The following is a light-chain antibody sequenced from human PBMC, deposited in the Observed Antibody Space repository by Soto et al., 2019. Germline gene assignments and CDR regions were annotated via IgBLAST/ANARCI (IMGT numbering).Light chain of an antibody. CDR3: ETWDTNTRV. CDR1: SGHSSYI. CDR2: LEGSGSY. J-gene: IGLJ3*02. Sequence: QPVLTQSSSASASLRSSVKLTCTLSSGHSSYIIAWHQQQPGKAPRSLMKLEGSGSYNKGSGVPDRFSGSSSGADRYLTISNLQFEDEADYYCETWDTNTRVFGGGTKVTVL. V-gene: IGLV4-60*02.